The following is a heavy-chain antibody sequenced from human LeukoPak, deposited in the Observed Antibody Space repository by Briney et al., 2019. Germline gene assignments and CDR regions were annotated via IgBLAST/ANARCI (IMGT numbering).Heavy chain of an antibody. J-gene: IGHJ3*02. V-gene: IGHV4-30-4*08. CDR3: ARANYPYCSSTSCYLDI. D-gene: IGHD2-2*01. CDR2: IYYSGST. CDR1: GGSISSGDYY. Sequence: SQTLSLTCTVSGGSISSGDYYWSWIRQPPGKGLEWIGYIYYSGSTYYNPSLKSRVTISVDTSKNQFSLKLSSVTAADTAVYYCARANYPYCSSTSCYLDIWGQGTMVTVSS.